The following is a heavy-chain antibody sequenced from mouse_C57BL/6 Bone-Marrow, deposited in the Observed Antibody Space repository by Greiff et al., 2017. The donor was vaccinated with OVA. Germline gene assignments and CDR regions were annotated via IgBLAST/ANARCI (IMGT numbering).Heavy chain of an antibody. CDR1: GFNIKDDY. Sequence: EVMLVESGAELVRPGASVKLSCTASGFNIKDDYMHWVKQRPEQGLEWIGWIDPENGDTEYASQFPGKATITADTSSNTAYLQLSSLTSDDTSVYYCTTSGGYHFDYWGQGTTLTVSS. J-gene: IGHJ2*01. V-gene: IGHV14-4*01. CDR3: TTSGGYHFDY. CDR2: IDPENGDT. D-gene: IGHD2-2*01.